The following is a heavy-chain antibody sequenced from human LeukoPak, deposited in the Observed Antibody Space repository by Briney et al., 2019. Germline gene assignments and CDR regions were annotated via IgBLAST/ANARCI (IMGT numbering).Heavy chain of an antibody. CDR3: AKGGRGTNENYYYMDV. J-gene: IGHJ6*03. D-gene: IGHD2-8*01. CDR1: GFTFDDYA. CDR2: ISWNSGSI. Sequence: GGSLRLSCAASGFTFDDYAMHWVRQAPGKGLEWVSGISWNSGSIGYADSVKGRFTISRDNAKNSLYLQMNSLRAEDMALYYCAKGGRGTNENYYYMDVWGKGTTVTVSS. V-gene: IGHV3-9*03.